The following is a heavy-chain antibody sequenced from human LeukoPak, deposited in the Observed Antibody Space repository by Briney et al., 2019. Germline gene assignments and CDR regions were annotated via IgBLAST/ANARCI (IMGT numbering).Heavy chain of an antibody. D-gene: IGHD2-21*01. J-gene: IGHJ4*02. V-gene: IGHV1-8*01. Sequence: ASVKVSCKASGYTFTSYDINWVRQATGQGLEWMGWMNPNSGNTGYAQKFQGRVTMTRNTSISTAYMELSSLRSEDTAVYYCAFFSSRCRHMNVSTRGQGTLVTVAS. CDR3: AFFSSRCRHMNVST. CDR2: MNPNSGNT. CDR1: GYTFTSYD.